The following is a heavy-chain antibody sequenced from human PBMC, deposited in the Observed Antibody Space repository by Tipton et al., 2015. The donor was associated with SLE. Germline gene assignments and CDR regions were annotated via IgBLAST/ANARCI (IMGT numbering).Heavy chain of an antibody. CDR3: ARAYGSGRPIYYYYYGMDV. CDR2: TYYRSKWYN. D-gene: IGHD3-10*01. CDR1: GDSVSSNSAA. J-gene: IGHJ6*02. V-gene: IGHV6-1*01. Sequence: PGLVKPSQTLSLTCAISGDSVSSNSAAWNWIRQSPSRGLEWLGRTYYRSKWYNDYAVSVKSRITINPDTSKNQFSLKLSSVTAADTAVYFCARAYGSGRPIYYYYYGMDVWGQGTTVTVSS.